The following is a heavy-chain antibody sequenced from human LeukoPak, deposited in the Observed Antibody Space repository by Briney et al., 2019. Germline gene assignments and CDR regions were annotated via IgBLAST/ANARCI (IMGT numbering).Heavy chain of an antibody. V-gene: IGHV3-23*01. Sequence: GGSLRLSCAASGFTFSTYAMSWVREAPGKGLEWVSIISGSGTNTYYADSGKGRFTISRDNSKNTLYLQMSSLRAEDTGVYYCAKLTGVWGQGTTVTVAS. J-gene: IGHJ6*02. CDR1: GFTFSTYA. D-gene: IGHD3-16*01. CDR2: ISGSGTNT. CDR3: AKLTGV.